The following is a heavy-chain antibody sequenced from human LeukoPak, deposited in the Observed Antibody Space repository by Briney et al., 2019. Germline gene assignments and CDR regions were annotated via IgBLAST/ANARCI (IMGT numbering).Heavy chain of an antibody. CDR3: AKDRRLGYCSGGSCYGGFDY. V-gene: IGHV3-48*03. Sequence: GGSLRLSCAASGFTFSSYEMNWVRQAPGKGLEWVSYISSSGSTIYYADSVKGRFTISRDNAKNSLYLQMNSLRAEDTAVYYCAKDRRLGYCSGGSCYGGFDYWGQGTLVTVSS. J-gene: IGHJ4*02. D-gene: IGHD2-15*01. CDR2: ISSSGSTI. CDR1: GFTFSSYE.